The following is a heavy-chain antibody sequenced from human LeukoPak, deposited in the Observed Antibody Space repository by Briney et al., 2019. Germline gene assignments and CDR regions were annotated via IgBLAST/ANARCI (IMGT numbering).Heavy chain of an antibody. V-gene: IGHV3-23*01. CDR1: GFTFSTYA. CDR3: AKDLALVPSDYRRGRDY. J-gene: IGHJ4*02. Sequence: GGSQTLSCAPSGFTFSTYAFNWVRQAPGKGLEWVSALSGSGATTYYADSVKGRFTISRDNSKNTLYLQMNSLRAEDTSVYYCAKDLALVPSDYRRGRDYWGQGTLVTVSS. CDR2: LSGSGATT. D-gene: IGHD1-26*01.